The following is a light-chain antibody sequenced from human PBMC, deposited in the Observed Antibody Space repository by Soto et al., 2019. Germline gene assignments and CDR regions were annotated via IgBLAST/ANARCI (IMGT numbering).Light chain of an antibody. J-gene: IGKJ4*01. CDR2: AAS. CDR3: QQSYKILT. V-gene: IGKV1-39*01. Sequence: DIPMTQSPASLSASVGDRVTITCRASDNIGSNLNWYQHQTGTAPKLLIYAASSLQGGVPSRFSGSGYGTQFTLTISGLQTEDFATYYCQQSYKILTFGGGTKVDIK. CDR1: DNIGSN.